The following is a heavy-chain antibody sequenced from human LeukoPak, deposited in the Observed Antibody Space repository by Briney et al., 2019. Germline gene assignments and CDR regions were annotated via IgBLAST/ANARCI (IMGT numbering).Heavy chain of an antibody. V-gene: IGHV4-34*01. CDR3: ARGRGSSSWFYY. J-gene: IGHJ4*02. D-gene: IGHD6-13*01. CDR1: GGSLSGYY. CDR2: INHSGST. Sequence: SETLSLTCAVYGGSLSGYYWSWIRQPPGKGLEWIGEINHSGSTNYNPSLKSRVTISVDTSKNQFSLKLSSVTAADTAVYYCARGRGSSSWFYYWGQGTLVTVSS.